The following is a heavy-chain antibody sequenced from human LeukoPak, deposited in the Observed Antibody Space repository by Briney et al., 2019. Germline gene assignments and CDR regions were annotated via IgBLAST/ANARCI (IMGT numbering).Heavy chain of an antibody. V-gene: IGHV3-7*01. CDR3: AREGSVVVVAATPDAFDI. CDR1: GFTFSSYW. Sequence: GGSLRLSCAASGFTFSSYWMSWVRQAPGKGLEWVANIKQDGSEKYYVDSVKGRFTISRDNAKNSLYLQMNSLRAEDTAVYYCAREGSVVVVAATPDAFDIWGQGTMVTVSS. CDR2: IKQDGSEK. D-gene: IGHD2-15*01. J-gene: IGHJ3*02.